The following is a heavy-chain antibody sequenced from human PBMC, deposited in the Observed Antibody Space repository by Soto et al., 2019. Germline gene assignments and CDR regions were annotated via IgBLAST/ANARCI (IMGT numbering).Heavy chain of an antibody. D-gene: IGHD3-10*01. V-gene: IGHV3-33*01. CDR2: IWYDGSNK. Sequence: PGGSLRLSCAASGFTYSSYGMHWVRQAPGKGLEWVAVIWYDGSNKYYADSVKGRFTISRDNSKNTLYLQMNSLRAEDTAVYYCARDRSYYGSGSYRVYYCMDVWGQGTTVTVSS. CDR3: ARDRSYYGSGSYRVYYCMDV. CDR1: GFTYSSYG. J-gene: IGHJ6*02.